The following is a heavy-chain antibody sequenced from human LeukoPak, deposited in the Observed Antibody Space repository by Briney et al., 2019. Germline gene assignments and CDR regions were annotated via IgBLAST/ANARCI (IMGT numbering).Heavy chain of an antibody. Sequence: PSETLSLTCAVYGGSFSGYYWSWIRQPPGKGLEWIGEINHSVSTSYNPSLKSRVTISVDPSKNQFSLKLSSVTAADTAVYYCARGGYYGSGNDFRFDPWGQGTLVTVSS. CDR1: GGSFSGYY. CDR3: ARGGYYGSGNDFRFDP. D-gene: IGHD3-10*01. V-gene: IGHV4-34*01. J-gene: IGHJ5*02. CDR2: INHSVST.